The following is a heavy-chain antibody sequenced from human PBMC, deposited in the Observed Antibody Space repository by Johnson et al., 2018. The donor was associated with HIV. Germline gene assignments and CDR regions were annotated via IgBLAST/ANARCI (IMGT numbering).Heavy chain of an antibody. J-gene: IGHJ3*02. Sequence: VLLVESGGGVVQPGGSLRLSCAASGFTFSSYGMHWVRQAPGTGLEWVGRIKSKTDGGTIDYAAPVKGRFTISRDDSKNTLYLQMKSLKIEDTAVYYCAKDSGYDFWSGYYTDDAFDIWGQGTMVTVSS. V-gene: IGHV3-15*01. CDR1: GFTFSSYG. D-gene: IGHD3-3*01. CDR2: IKSKTDGGTI. CDR3: AKDSGYDFWSGYYTDDAFDI.